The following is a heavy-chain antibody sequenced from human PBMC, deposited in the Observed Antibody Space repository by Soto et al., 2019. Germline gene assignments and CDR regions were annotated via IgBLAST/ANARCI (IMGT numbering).Heavy chain of an antibody. D-gene: IGHD6-6*01. CDR1: GYTFTGYY. Sequence: ASVKVSCKASGYTFTGYYMQWVRQSPGQGLEWMGWINPDSGGTNYAQKFQGRVTMTRDTSISTAYMELTRVRSDDTAVYFCARLGIEPRAFDYWGQGTMVTVYS. J-gene: IGHJ4*02. V-gene: IGHV1-2*02. CDR2: INPDSGGT. CDR3: ARLGIEPRAFDY.